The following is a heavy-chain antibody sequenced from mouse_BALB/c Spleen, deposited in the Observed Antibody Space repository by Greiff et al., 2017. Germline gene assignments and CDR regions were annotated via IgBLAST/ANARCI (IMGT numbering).Heavy chain of an antibody. CDR2: IYPGSGST. Sequence: LQQPGSELVRPGASVKLSCKASGYTFTSYWMHWVKQRHGQGLEWIGNIYPGSGSTNYDEKFKSKGTLTVDTSSSTAYMHLSSLTSEDSAVYYCTRSRKYGNAMDYWGQGTSVTVSS. V-gene: IGHV1S22*01. J-gene: IGHJ4*01. CDR3: TRSRKYGNAMDY. CDR1: GYTFTSYW. D-gene: IGHD2-10*02.